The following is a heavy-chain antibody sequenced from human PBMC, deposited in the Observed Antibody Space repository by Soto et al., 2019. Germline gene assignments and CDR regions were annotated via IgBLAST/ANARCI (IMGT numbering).Heavy chain of an antibody. D-gene: IGHD1-1*01. CDR2: IYHSGST. CDR1: SGSISSSNW. Sequence: SETLSLTCAVSSGSISSSNWWSWVRQPPGKGLEWIGEIYHSGSTNYNPSFKSRVTISVDKSKNQFSLKLSSVTAADTAVYYCARLVLERYYYYYYMDVWGKGTTVTVSS. CDR3: ARLVLERYYYYYYMDV. J-gene: IGHJ6*03. V-gene: IGHV4-4*02.